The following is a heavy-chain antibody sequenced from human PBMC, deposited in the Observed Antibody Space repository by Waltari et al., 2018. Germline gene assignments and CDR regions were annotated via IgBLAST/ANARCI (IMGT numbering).Heavy chain of an antibody. V-gene: IGHV1-3*01. CDR1: GYTFTSYA. CDR2: INAGNGNT. D-gene: IGHD5-12*01. Sequence: QVQLVQSGAEVKKPGASVKVSCKASGYTFTSYAMHWVRQAPGQRLEWMGWINAGNGNTKNSQKFQGRVTITRDTSASTAYMELSSLRSEDTAVYYCARGGLIVATISDYWGQGTLVTVSS. CDR3: ARGGLIVATISDY. J-gene: IGHJ4*02.